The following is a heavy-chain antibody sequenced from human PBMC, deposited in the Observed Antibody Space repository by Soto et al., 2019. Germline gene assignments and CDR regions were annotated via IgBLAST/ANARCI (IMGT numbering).Heavy chain of an antibody. V-gene: IGHV3-33*01. CDR3: ARDRNILNYDFWSGLFDY. J-gene: IGHJ4*02. CDR2: IWYDGSNK. D-gene: IGHD3-3*01. Sequence: PGESLKISCAASGFTFSSYGMHWVRQAPGKGLEWVAVIWYDGSNKYYADSVKGRFTISRDNSKNTLYLQMNSLRAEDTAVYYCARDRNILNYDFWSGLFDYWGQGTLVTVSS. CDR1: GFTFSSYG.